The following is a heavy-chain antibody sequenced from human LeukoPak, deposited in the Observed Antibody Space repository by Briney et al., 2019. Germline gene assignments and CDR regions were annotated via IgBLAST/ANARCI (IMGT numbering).Heavy chain of an antibody. CDR2: MSGDGARS. CDR1: GFSFSKYS. V-gene: IGHV3-64*02. J-gene: IGHJ6*03. CDR3: AREDYMDV. Sequence: GGSLRLSCAGSGFSFSKYSFHWIRQAPGKGLQYVAVMSGDGARSFYAESAKGRFTIYRDISKNTVYLQMNSLGVEDMAVYYCAREDYMDVWGKGTTVIVTS.